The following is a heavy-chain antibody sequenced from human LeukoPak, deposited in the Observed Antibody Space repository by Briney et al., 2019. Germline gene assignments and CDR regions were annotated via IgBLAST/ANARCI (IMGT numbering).Heavy chain of an antibody. D-gene: IGHD1-26*01. Sequence: GASVKVSCKASGYTFTIYGISWGRQAPGQGLDWMGWISAYNGNTNYAQKLQGRVTMTTDTSTSTAYMELRSLRSDDTAVYYCARDGELLPPSFVDFWGQGTLVTVSS. V-gene: IGHV1-18*01. J-gene: IGHJ4*02. CDR1: GYTFTIYG. CDR2: ISAYNGNT. CDR3: ARDGELLPPSFVDF.